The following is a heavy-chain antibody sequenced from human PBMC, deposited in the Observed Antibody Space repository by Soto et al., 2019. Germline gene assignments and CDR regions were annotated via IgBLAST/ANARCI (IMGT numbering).Heavy chain of an antibody. CDR2: ISGTSTTI. J-gene: IGHJ5*01. V-gene: IGHV3-48*01. CDR1: GFTFSSHT. CDR3: TRDAATIKFDY. Sequence: EVQLVESGGALVQPGGSLRLSCAASGFTFSSHTMHWVRQAPGKGLEWVSYISGTSTTIYYADSVKGRFTISRDNAKNSLYLQMNSLRAEDTAVYFCTRDAATIKFDYWGHGTLVTVAS. D-gene: IGHD2-15*01.